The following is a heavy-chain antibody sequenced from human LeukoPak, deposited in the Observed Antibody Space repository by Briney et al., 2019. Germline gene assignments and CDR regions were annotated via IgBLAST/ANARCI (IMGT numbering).Heavy chain of an antibody. Sequence: KTSETLSLTCAVYGDSLSGYYWTWIRQPPGKGLEWIGEINHSGSTNYNPSLKSRVTISVDTSKNQFSLNLTPVTAADTAIYYCATNVPGNTYFDPWGQGTLVTVSP. V-gene: IGHV4-34*01. D-gene: IGHD1-14*01. CDR2: INHSGST. J-gene: IGHJ4*02. CDR3: ATNVPGNTYFDP. CDR1: GDSLSGYY.